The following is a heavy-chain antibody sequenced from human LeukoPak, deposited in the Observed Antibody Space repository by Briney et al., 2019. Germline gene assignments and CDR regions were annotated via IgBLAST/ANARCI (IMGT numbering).Heavy chain of an antibody. V-gene: IGHV4-30-4*08. CDR1: GGSFSGYY. CDR2: IYYSGST. CDR3: ARSSPVKFDP. J-gene: IGHJ5*02. Sequence: SETLSLTCAVYGGSFSGYYWSWIRQPPGKGLEWIGYIYYSGSTYYNPSLKSRVTISVDTSKNQFSLKLSSVTAADTAVYYCARSSPVKFDPWSQGTLVTVSS.